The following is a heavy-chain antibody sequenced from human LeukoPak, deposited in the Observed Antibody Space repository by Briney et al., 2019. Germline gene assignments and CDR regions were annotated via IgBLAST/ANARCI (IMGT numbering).Heavy chain of an antibody. CDR1: GFTFSSYW. D-gene: IGHD3-10*01. J-gene: IGHJ4*02. CDR2: IKQDGSEK. Sequence: PGGSLRLSCAASGFTFSSYWMSWVRQAPGKGLEWVANIKQDGSEKYYVYSVKGRFTISRDNAKNSLYLQMNSLRAEDTAVYYCARVMYYYVSGSFYFDYWGQGTLVTVSS. CDR3: ARVMYYYVSGSFYFDY. V-gene: IGHV3-7*01.